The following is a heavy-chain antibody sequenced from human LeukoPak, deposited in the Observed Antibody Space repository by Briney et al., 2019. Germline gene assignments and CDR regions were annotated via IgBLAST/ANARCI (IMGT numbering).Heavy chain of an antibody. J-gene: IGHJ4*02. Sequence: PGGSLRLSCAASGFSFSNYAMSWVRQAPGKGLEWVSSISGSGYNTYYIDSVKGRFTISRDNSKNTLYLQMNSLRAEDTAIYYCTRVGYIDEGIDYWGQGTLVTVSS. CDR2: ISGSGYNT. D-gene: IGHD5-24*01. CDR1: GFSFSNYA. V-gene: IGHV3-23*01. CDR3: TRVGYIDEGIDY.